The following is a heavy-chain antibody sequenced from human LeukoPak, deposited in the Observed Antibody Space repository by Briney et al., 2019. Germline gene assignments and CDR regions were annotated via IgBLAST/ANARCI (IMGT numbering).Heavy chain of an antibody. D-gene: IGHD6-13*01. J-gene: IGHJ5*01. CDR3: ARGGSSSWYGS. Sequence: GGSLRLSCAASGFTFSSYWMHWVRQAPGKGLVWVSRINSDESTTSNADSVKGRFTISRDNAKNTLFLQMNSLRAEDTAVYYCARGGSSSWYGSWGQGTLVTVSS. CDR2: INSDESTT. V-gene: IGHV3-74*01. CDR1: GFTFSSYW.